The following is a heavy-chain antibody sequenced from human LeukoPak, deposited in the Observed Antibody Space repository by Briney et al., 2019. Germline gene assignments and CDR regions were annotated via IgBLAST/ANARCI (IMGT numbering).Heavy chain of an antibody. Sequence: ASVKVSCKASGYTFTSYYMHWVRQAPGQGLERMGIINPSGGSTSYAQKFQGRVTMTRDMSTSTVYMELSSLRSEDTAVYYCARSFTIFGVVLQYDNWFDPWGQGTLVTVSS. CDR3: ARSFTIFGVVLQYDNWFDP. CDR2: INPSGGST. D-gene: IGHD3-3*01. J-gene: IGHJ5*02. CDR1: GYTFTSYY. V-gene: IGHV1-46*01.